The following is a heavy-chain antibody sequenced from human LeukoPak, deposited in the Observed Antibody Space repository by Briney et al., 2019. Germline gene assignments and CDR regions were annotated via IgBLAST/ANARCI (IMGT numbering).Heavy chain of an antibody. D-gene: IGHD3-16*01. V-gene: IGHV3-53*01. J-gene: IGHJ6*02. Sequence: GGSLRLSCAVSGLTFSNLKMNWVRQAPGKGLEWVSVIYSGGSTYYADSVKGRFTISRDNSKNTLYLQMNSLRAEDTAVYYCARDGGQYYYYGMDVWGQGTTVTVSS. CDR2: IYSGGST. CDR1: GLTFSNLK. CDR3: ARDGGQYYYYGMDV.